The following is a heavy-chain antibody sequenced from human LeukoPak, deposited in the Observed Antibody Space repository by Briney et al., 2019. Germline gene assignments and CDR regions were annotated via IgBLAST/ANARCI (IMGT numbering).Heavy chain of an antibody. J-gene: IGHJ6*02. Sequence: GASVKVSCKASGGTFSSYAISWVRQAPGKGLEWMGGFDPEDGETIYAQKFQGRVTMTEDTSTDTAYMELSSLRSEDTAVYYCATDSLRITMVRGVIKTYYYYGMDVWGQGTTVTVSS. CDR3: ATDSLRITMVRGVIKTYYYYGMDV. V-gene: IGHV1-24*01. D-gene: IGHD3-10*01. CDR2: FDPEDGET. CDR1: GGTFSSYA.